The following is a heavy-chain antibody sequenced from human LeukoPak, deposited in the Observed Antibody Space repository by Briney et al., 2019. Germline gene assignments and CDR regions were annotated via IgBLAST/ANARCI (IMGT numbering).Heavy chain of an antibody. V-gene: IGHV3-7*01. CDR2: IKQDGSEK. D-gene: IGHD2-2*02. CDR3: ARVYWYPLLYGYYYYYYMDV. CDR1: GFTFSSYW. Sequence: PGGSLRLSCAASGFTFSSYWMSWVRQAPGKGLEWVANIKQDGSEKYYVDSVKGRFTISRDNAKNSLYLQMNSLRAEDTAVYYVARVYWYPLLYGYYYYYYMDVWRKGTTVTVSS. J-gene: IGHJ6*03.